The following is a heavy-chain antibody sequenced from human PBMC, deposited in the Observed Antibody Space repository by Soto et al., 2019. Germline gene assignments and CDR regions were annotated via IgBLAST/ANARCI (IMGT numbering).Heavy chain of an antibody. Sequence: SETLSLTXTVSGGSISSGGYYWTWIRQHPGKGLEWIGYIYYSGSTYYNPSLKSRVTISVDTSKNQFSLKLSSVTAADTAVYYCARQPYSSMGSYYYYYGMDVWGQGTTVTVSS. J-gene: IGHJ6*02. D-gene: IGHD6-19*01. CDR1: GGSISSGGYY. CDR3: ARQPYSSMGSYYYYYGMDV. V-gene: IGHV4-31*02. CDR2: IYYSGST.